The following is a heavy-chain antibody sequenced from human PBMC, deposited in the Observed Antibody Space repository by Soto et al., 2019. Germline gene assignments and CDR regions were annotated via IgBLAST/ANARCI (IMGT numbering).Heavy chain of an antibody. V-gene: IGHV1-3*01. D-gene: IGHD5-18*01. CDR3: ARAYSYGYNWFDP. Sequence: QVQLVQSGAEVKKPGASVKVSCKASGYTFTSYAMHWVRQAPGQRLEWMGWINAGNGNTKYSQKFQGRVTITRDTSASTAYMELSSMRSEDTALYYCARAYSYGYNWFDPWGQGTLVTVSS. CDR1: GYTFTSYA. J-gene: IGHJ5*02. CDR2: INAGNGNT.